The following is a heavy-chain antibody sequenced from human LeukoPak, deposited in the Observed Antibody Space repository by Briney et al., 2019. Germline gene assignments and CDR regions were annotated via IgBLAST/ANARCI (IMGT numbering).Heavy chain of an antibody. Sequence: GGSLRLSCATSGFTFRSYAMIWVRQAPERGLQWVSGISGSGTYYADFAKGRFTISRDNAKNSLYLQMNSLRAEDTAMYYCARDGRGGYLDYWGQGTLVTVSS. CDR2: ISGSGT. D-gene: IGHD3-16*01. V-gene: IGHV3-23*01. CDR3: ARDGRGGYLDY. CDR1: GFTFRSYA. J-gene: IGHJ4*02.